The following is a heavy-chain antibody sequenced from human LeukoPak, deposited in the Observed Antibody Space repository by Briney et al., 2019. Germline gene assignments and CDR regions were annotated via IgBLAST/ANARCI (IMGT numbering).Heavy chain of an antibody. CDR3: ARSGPRYHYYESSGPIDY. J-gene: IGHJ4*02. Sequence: GGSLRLSCAASGFTFSSCAMNWVRQAPGKVLEWVSGFSGSGGSTYYADSVKGRFTISRDNSKNTLYLQMDSLRAEDTAVYYCARSGPRYHYYESSGPIDYWGQGTLVTVSS. V-gene: IGHV3-23*01. CDR2: FSGSGGST. D-gene: IGHD3-22*01. CDR1: GFTFSSCA.